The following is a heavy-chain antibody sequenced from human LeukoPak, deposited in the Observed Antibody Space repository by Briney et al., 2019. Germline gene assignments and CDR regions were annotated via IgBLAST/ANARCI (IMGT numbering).Heavy chain of an antibody. CDR2: ISSSSSTI. CDR3: AREAPNTMRNFDAFDI. J-gene: IGHJ3*02. V-gene: IGHV3-48*01. CDR1: GFTFSSYS. D-gene: IGHD3-10*01. Sequence: GGSLRLSCAASGFTFSSYSMNWVRQAPGKGLEWVSYISSSSSTIYYADSVKGRFTISRDNAKNSLYLQMYSLRAEDTAVYYCAREAPNTMRNFDAFDIWGQGTMVTVSS.